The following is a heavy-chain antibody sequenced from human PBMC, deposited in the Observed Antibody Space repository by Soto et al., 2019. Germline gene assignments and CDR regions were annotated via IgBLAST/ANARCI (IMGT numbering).Heavy chain of an antibody. CDR3: ARELVVPAAIGYYYYYGMDV. J-gene: IGHJ6*02. D-gene: IGHD2-2*01. V-gene: IGHV1-69*01. CDR1: GGTFSSYA. CDR2: IIPIFGTA. Sequence: QVQLVQSGAEVKKPGSSVKVSCKASGGTFSSYAISWVRQAPGQGLEWMGGIIPIFGTANYAQKFQGRVTITADESTRTAYMELSSVRSEDTAVYSCARELVVPAAIGYYYYYGMDVWGQGTTVTVSS.